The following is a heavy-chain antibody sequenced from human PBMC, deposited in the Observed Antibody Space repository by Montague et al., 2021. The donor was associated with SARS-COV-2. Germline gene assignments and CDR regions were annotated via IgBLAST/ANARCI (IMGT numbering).Heavy chain of an antibody. CDR3: ARHGGHSYAHFAY. J-gene: IGHJ4*02. V-gene: IGHV4-39*01. CDR2: IYYSGST. CDR1: GGSISSSSYY. D-gene: IGHD5-18*01. Sequence: SETLSLTCTVFGGSISSSSYYWGWIRQLPGKGLEWIGSIYYSGSTYYNASLKSRVTISVDTSKNQFSLKLTSVTAADTAVYYCARHGGHSYAHFAYWGQGTLVIVSS.